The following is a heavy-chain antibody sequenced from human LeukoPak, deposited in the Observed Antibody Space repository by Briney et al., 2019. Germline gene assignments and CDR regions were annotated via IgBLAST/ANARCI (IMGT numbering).Heavy chain of an antibody. CDR3: ARYGSGSTWFDP. D-gene: IGHD3-10*01. CDR2: INYSGST. V-gene: IGHV4-30-4*01. CDR1: GGSISSANYQ. Sequence: SETLSLTCTVSGGSISSANYQWSWIRQPPGKGLEWTGYINYSGSTYYNPSLKSRVTISVDTSKNHFSLNLNSVTAADTAVYYCARYGSGSTWFDPWGQGTLVTVSS. J-gene: IGHJ5*02.